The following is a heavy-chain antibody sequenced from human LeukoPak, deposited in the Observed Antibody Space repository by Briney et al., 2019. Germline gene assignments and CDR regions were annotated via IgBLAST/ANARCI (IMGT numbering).Heavy chain of an antibody. Sequence: SETLSLTCTVSGGSISSYYWSWIRQPPGKGLEWIGYIYYSGSTNYNPSLKSRVTISVDTSKNQFSLKLSSVTAADTAVYYCARLGASSDYYYYMDVWGKGTTVTISS. V-gene: IGHV4-59*01. D-gene: IGHD3-16*01. CDR2: IYYSGST. CDR1: GGSISSYY. J-gene: IGHJ6*03. CDR3: ARLGASSDYYYYMDV.